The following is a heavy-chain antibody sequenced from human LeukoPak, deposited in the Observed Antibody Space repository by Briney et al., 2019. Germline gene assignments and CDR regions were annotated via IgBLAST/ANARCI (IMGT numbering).Heavy chain of an antibody. V-gene: IGHV3-23*01. CDR3: AEDSWSSSTGRDAYDH. CDR2: ISGTGVST. J-gene: IGHJ4*02. D-gene: IGHD6-13*01. Sequence: GGSLRLPCTASGFTFSSSAMSWVRQAPGKGLEWVSTISGTGVSTYYADSVKGRFTISRDTSKYTLYLQMNSLRAEDTALYYCAEDSWSSSTGRDAYDHWGQGTLVTVSS. CDR1: GFTFSSSA.